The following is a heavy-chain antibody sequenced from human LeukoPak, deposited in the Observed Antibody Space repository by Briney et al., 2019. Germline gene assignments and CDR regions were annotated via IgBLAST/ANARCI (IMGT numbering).Heavy chain of an antibody. CDR3: ARESGYGDAFDI. CDR1: GGSISSYY. CDR2: IYSSGST. D-gene: IGHD5-12*01. V-gene: IGHV4-4*07. Sequence: PSETLSLTCTVSGGSISSYYWIWIRQPAGKGLEWVGRIYSSGSTNYNPSLKSRVTISVDTSKNQFSLKLSSVTAADTAVYYCARESGYGDAFDIWGQGTMVTVSS. J-gene: IGHJ3*02.